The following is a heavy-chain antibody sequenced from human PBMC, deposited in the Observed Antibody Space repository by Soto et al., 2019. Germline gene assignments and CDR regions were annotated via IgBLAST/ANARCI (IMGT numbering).Heavy chain of an antibody. J-gene: IGHJ4*02. CDR1: GGSISSGGYY. V-gene: IGHV4-31*03. D-gene: IGHD1-26*01. CDR3: AREGGSYGTQDY. CDR2: IYYSGST. Sequence: QVQLQESGPGLVKPSQTLSLTCTVSGGSISSGGYYWSLIRQHPGQGMEWIGYIYYSGSTYYNPFLKSRDTISVDTSKNQFSLKMSSVTAADTAVYYCAREGGSYGTQDYWGQGTLVTVSS.